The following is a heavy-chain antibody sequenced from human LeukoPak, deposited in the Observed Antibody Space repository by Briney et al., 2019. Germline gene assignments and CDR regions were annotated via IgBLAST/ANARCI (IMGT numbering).Heavy chain of an antibody. J-gene: IGHJ4*02. CDR1: GGSIRGYY. CDR3: ASSWDSSGWYGQN. V-gene: IGHV4-4*07. CDR2: IYTNGST. Sequence: SETLSLTCTVSGGSIRGYYWSWIRQPAGKGLEWIGRIYTNGSTNYNPSLKSRVTISVDTSKNQFSLKLSSVTAADTAVYYCASSWDSSGWYGQNWGQGTLVTVSS. D-gene: IGHD6-19*01.